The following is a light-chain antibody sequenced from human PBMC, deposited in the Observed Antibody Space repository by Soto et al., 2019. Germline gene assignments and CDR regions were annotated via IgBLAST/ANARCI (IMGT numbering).Light chain of an antibody. CDR2: ATS. CDR3: QRYGRSPL. Sequence: EFVLTQSPGTLSLSPGETATLSCRASESIINDYSAWYQQRPGQPPRLLIYATSKRAPGIPDRFSGSGSGTDFTLTISRLEPEDFAVYYCQRYGRSPLFGQGTRLQIK. V-gene: IGKV3-20*01. J-gene: IGKJ5*01. CDR1: ESIINDY.